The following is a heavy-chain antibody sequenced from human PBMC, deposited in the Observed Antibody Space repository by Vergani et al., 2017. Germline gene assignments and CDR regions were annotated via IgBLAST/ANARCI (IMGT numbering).Heavy chain of an antibody. V-gene: IGHV4-34*01. CDR3: ARVNTETNGHLYYYYYMDV. CDR1: GGSFTSYH. CDR2: IDHTGRP. J-gene: IGHJ6*03. Sequence: QVQLQQWGGGLLKPSETLSLTCVVNGGSFTSYHWTWIRQSPGEGLEWVGDIDHTGRPDYNPALKGRLTMSVAKSRNQFSLTLNSVTATDTAIYFCARVNTETNGHLYYYYYMDVWGQGTAVTVS. D-gene: IGHD4-11*01.